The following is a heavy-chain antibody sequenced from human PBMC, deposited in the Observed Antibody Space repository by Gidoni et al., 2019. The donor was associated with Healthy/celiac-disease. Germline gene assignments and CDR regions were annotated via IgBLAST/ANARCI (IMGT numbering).Heavy chain of an antibody. CDR1: GFTFIRSW. CDR2: IKQDGSEK. Sequence: EVQLVESGGGLVQPGGSLRLSCAASGFTFIRSWMSWVRQAPGQGLEWVANIKQDGSEKYYVDSVKGRFTISRDNAKNSLYLQMNSLRAEDTAVYYCARDRGQRRAIPYNWFDPWGQGTLVTVSS. J-gene: IGHJ5*02. D-gene: IGHD5-12*01. CDR3: ARDRGQRRAIPYNWFDP. V-gene: IGHV3-7*01.